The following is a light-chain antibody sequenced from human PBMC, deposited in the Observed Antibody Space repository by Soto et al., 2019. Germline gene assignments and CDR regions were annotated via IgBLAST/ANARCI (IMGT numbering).Light chain of an antibody. CDR3: QQYYGSPWT. CDR1: QSVSSSY. CDR2: GAS. V-gene: IGKV3-20*01. J-gene: IGKJ1*01. Sequence: EVVLTQSPGTLSLSPGERATLSCRASQSVSSSYLAWYQQKSGQAPRLLIYGASNRATGIPDRFSGSGSGTDFTLTVIKLEPEDFAVYYCQQYYGSPWTFGQGTKVDIK.